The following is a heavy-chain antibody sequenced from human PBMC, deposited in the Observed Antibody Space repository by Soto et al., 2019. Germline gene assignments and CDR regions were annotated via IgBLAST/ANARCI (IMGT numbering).Heavy chain of an antibody. D-gene: IGHD6-13*01. V-gene: IGHV4-30-4*01. CDR2: IYYSGST. CDR3: ASRHSSPYFDY. CDR1: GGSISSGDYY. Sequence: TSETLSLTCTVSGGSISSGDYYWSWIRQPPGKGLEWIGSIYYSGSTYYNPSLKSRVTISVDTSKNQFSLKLNSVTAADTAVYYCASRHSSPYFDYWGQGTVVTVSS. J-gene: IGHJ4*02.